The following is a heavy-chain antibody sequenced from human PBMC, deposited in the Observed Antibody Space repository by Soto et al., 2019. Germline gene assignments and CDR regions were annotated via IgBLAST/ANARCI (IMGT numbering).Heavy chain of an antibody. J-gene: IGHJ4*02. CDR2: IKQDGGEK. CDR3: AGDRWWLVH. CDR1: GFTFSGYW. V-gene: IGHV3-7*01. D-gene: IGHD6-19*01. Sequence: EVQLVESGGGLVQPGGSLRLSCAASGFTFSGYWMNWVRQAPGKGLEWVANIKQDGGEKYYVDSVKGRFTISRDNAKNSLYLQRNSLGAEDAAVYYWAGDRWWLVHWGQGTLVTVSS.